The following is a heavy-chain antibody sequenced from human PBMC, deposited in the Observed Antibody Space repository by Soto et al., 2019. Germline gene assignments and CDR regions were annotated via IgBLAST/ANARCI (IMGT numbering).Heavy chain of an antibody. CDR1: GGSISSGDYY. CDR2: IYYSGST. D-gene: IGHD5-18*01. CDR3: ARVRIQLWETRGWYFDL. J-gene: IGHJ2*01. V-gene: IGHV4-30-4*01. Sequence: PSETLSLTCTVSGGSISSGDYYWSWIRQPPGKGLEWIGYIYYSGSTYYNPSLKSRVTISVDTSKNQFSLKLSSVTAADTAVYYCARVRIQLWETRGWYFDLWGRGTLVTVSS.